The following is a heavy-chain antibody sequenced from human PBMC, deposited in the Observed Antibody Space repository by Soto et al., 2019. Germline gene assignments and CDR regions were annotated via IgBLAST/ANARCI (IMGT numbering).Heavy chain of an antibody. D-gene: IGHD5-18*01. CDR2: LIPVFGSP. J-gene: IGHJ6*02. CDR1: GGTFSKDA. Sequence: QVQLVQSGAEVKKPGSSVTVSCKTSGGTFSKDAINWVRQAPGQGLEWMGLLIPVFGSPIYAQKFQGRIRITADESTSTDFIDLSSLRSEDTAVYYCTRVLGYTFEPGKTRYYAMDVWGQGTTVSVSS. V-gene: IGHV1-69*01. CDR3: TRVLGYTFEPGKTRYYAMDV.